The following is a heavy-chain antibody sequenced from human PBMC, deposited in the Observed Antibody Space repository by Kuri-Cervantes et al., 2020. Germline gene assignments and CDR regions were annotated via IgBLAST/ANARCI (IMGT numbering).Heavy chain of an antibody. CDR2: ISSSSSTI. V-gene: IGHV3-48*02. D-gene: IGHD5-18*01. J-gene: IGHJ4*02. Sequence: GESLKISCAASGFTFSSYSMNWVRQAPGKGLEWVSYISSSSSTIYYADSVKGRFTISRDNAKNSLYLQMNSLRDEDTAVYYCARDGYSYGQPTTPFDYWGQGTLVTVSS. CDR3: ARDGYSYGQPTTPFDY. CDR1: GFTFSSYS.